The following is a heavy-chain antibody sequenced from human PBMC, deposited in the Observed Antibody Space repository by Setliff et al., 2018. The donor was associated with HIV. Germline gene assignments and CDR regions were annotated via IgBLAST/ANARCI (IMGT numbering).Heavy chain of an antibody. V-gene: IGHV4-59*02. J-gene: IGHJ5*02. CDR1: GGSVSPYY. D-gene: IGHD2-15*01. CDR3: ARGGASSKYLDP. CDR2: ISDSGTT. Sequence: SETLSLTCTVSGGSVSPYYWSWIRQPPGKGLEWIAWISDSGTTNYNPSLKSRVTLSVDTSKNQFSLSLTSVTGADTAVYYCARGGASSKYLDPWGQGTLVTVSS.